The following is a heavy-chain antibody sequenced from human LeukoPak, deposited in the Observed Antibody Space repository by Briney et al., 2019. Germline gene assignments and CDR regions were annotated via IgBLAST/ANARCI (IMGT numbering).Heavy chain of an antibody. CDR3: ARPGGHYDILTGYYRNWFDP. D-gene: IGHD3-9*01. V-gene: IGHV1-69*06. Sequence: SVKVSCKASGGTFSNYAISWVRQAPGQGLEWMGGIIPIFGTANYAQKFQGRVTITADKSTSTAYMELSSLRSEDTAVYYCARPGGHYDILTGYYRNWFDPWGQGTLVTVSS. J-gene: IGHJ5*02. CDR2: IIPIFGTA. CDR1: GGTFSNYA.